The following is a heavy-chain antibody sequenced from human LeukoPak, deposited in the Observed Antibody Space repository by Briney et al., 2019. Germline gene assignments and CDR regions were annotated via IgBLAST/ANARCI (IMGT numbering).Heavy chain of an antibody. CDR3: AREGGYSGYDLDY. CDR1: GFTFSSYS. D-gene: IGHD5-12*01. V-gene: IGHV3-21*01. Sequence: PGGSLRRSCAASGFTFSSYSMNWVRQAPGKGLEWVSSISSRSSYIYYADSVKGRFTISRDNAKNSLYLQMNSLRAEDTAVYYCAREGGYSGYDLDYWGQGTLVTVSS. J-gene: IGHJ4*02. CDR2: ISSRSSYI.